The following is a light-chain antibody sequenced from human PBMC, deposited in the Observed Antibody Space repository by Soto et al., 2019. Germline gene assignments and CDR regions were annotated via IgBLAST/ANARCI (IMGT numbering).Light chain of an antibody. CDR1: SSNIGNND. J-gene: IGLJ2*01. CDR3: GTWDSSLSAVV. V-gene: IGLV1-51*01. CDR2: DNN. Sequence: QSVLTQPPSMSAAPGQKVTISCSGSSSNIGNNDVSWYQHLPGTVPKLLIYDNNERPSGIPDRFSGSKSGASATLGITGLQTGDEADYYCGTWDSSLSAVVFGGGTKLTV.